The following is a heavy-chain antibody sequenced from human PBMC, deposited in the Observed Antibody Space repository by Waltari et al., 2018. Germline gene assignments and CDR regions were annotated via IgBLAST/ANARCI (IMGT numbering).Heavy chain of an antibody. CDR1: GYTFTSYG. V-gene: IGHV1-18*01. D-gene: IGHD2-2*01. J-gene: IGHJ6*03. CDR2: ISAYNGNT. CDR3: ARDRRYQLLYRSYYMDV. Sequence: QVQLVQSGAEMKKPGASVKVSCKASGYTFTSYGISWVRQAPGQGLEWMGWISAYNGNTNYAQKLQGRVTVTTDTSTSTAYMELRSLRSDDTAVYYCARDRRYQLLYRSYYMDVWGKGTTVTVSS.